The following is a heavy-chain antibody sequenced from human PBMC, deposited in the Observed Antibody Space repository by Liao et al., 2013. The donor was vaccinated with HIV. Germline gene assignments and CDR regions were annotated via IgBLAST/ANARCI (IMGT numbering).Heavy chain of an antibody. CDR2: INHSGST. V-gene: IGHV4-34*01. CDR3: ARDLHSSSWDYYYYYLDV. J-gene: IGHJ6*03. CDR1: GGSFSDYY. Sequence: QVQLQQWGAGLLKPSETLSLTCAVYGGSFSDYYWSWIRQPPGKGLEWIGEINHSGSTNYNPSLKSRVTMSVDTSKNQFSLKLSSVTAADTAVYYCARDLHSSSWDYYYYYLDVWGKGTTVTVSS. D-gene: IGHD6-13*01.